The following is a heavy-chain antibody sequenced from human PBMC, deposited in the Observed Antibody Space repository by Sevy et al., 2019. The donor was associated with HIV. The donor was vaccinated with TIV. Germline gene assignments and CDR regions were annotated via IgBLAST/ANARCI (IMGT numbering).Heavy chain of an antibody. V-gene: IGHV4-4*02. J-gene: IGHJ5*02. D-gene: IGHD3-22*01. CDR2: IYHSGST. CDR1: GGSISSSNW. CDR3: ARKKQLPPNYYDSSGYYPNWFDP. Sequence: SETLSLTCAVSGGSISSSNWWSWVRQPPGKGLEWIGEIYHSGSTNYNPSLKSRVTISVDKSKNQFSLKLSSVTAADTAVYYCARKKQLPPNYYDSSGYYPNWFDPWGQGTLVTVSS.